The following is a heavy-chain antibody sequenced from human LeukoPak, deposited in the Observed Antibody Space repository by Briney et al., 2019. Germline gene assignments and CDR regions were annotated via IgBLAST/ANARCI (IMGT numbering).Heavy chain of an antibody. J-gene: IGHJ4*02. V-gene: IGHV3-21*01. CDR3: ARDPHIVGEASDRVYFLDS. D-gene: IGHD2-21*01. CDR2: IISYGDYI. CDR1: GFTLNTHS. Sequence: GGSLRLSCAASGFTLNTHSMNWVSQAPGKGLEWVSSIISYGDYIYYADSVKGRFIISRDNAKNSLYLQMNSLRAGDTAVYYCARDPHIVGEASDRVYFLDSWGQGTLVTVSS.